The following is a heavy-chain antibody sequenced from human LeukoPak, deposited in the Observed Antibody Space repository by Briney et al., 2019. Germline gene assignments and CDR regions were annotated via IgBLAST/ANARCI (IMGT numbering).Heavy chain of an antibody. CDR1: GFNFDEYG. CDR3: ATSSNAAIPLGWFDP. Sequence: GGSLRLSCAASGFNFDEYGMSWVRQAPGKGLEWVSGINWNGGSSGYADSVKGRFTISRDNAKNSLYLQMNSLRVEDTALYYCATSSNAAIPLGWFDPWGQGTLVTVSS. CDR2: INWNGGSS. V-gene: IGHV3-20*04. J-gene: IGHJ5*02. D-gene: IGHD2-21*02.